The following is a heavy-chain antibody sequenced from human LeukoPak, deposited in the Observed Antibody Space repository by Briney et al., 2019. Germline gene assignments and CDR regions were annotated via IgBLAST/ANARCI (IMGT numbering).Heavy chain of an antibody. CDR3: ARGRSIVVVPAAIDH. Sequence: GGSLRLSCAASGFTFSSYSMNWVRQAPGKGLEWVSYISSSSSTIYYADSVKGRFTISRDNAKNSLYLQVNSLRAEDTAVYYCARGRSIVVVPAAIDHWGQGTLVTVSS. V-gene: IGHV3-48*01. CDR2: ISSSSSTI. J-gene: IGHJ4*02. CDR1: GFTFSSYS. D-gene: IGHD2-2*02.